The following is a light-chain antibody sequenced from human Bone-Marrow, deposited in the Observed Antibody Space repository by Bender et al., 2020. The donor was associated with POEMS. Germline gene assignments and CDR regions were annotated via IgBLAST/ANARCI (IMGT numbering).Light chain of an antibody. J-gene: IGLJ2*01. Sequence: QSVLTQPPSASGTPGQRVTISCSGGSSNIGAHAVNWYQHLPGTAPKLLIYSSHRRPSEVPDRFSGSRSGTSASLAISGLQTEDEADYYCASYAGSTSFVLFGGGTKVTVL. CDR3: ASYAGSTSFVL. CDR2: SSH. CDR1: SSNIGAHA. V-gene: IGLV1-44*01.